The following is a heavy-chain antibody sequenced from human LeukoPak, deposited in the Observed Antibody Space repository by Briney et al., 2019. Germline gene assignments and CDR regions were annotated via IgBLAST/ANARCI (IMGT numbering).Heavy chain of an antibody. CDR2: ISAYNGNT. CDR1: GYSFTSFR. V-gene: IGHV1-18*01. D-gene: IGHD3-10*01. J-gene: IGHJ4*02. Sequence: GASVKVSCKASGYSFTSFRISWVRQAPGQGLEWMGWISAYNGNTNYAQKLQGRVTMTTDTSTSTAYMELRSLRSDDTAVYYCARIYYYGSGSYSEPDYWGQGTLVTVSS. CDR3: ARIYYYGSGSYSEPDY.